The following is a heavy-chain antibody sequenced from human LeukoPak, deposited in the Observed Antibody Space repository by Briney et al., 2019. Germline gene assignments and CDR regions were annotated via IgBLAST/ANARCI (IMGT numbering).Heavy chain of an antibody. CDR3: AKSTAGFYSD. V-gene: IGHV3-23*01. J-gene: IGHJ4*02. CDR1: GFTFSRYA. Sequence: PGGSLRLSCAASGFTFSRYAMSWVRQAPGKGLEWVSAISGSGGNTYYADSVMGRFTISRDNSKNMLYLQMNSLRAEDTAVYYCAKSTAGFYSDWGQGTLVTVSS. CDR2: ISGSGGNT. D-gene: IGHD2/OR15-2a*01.